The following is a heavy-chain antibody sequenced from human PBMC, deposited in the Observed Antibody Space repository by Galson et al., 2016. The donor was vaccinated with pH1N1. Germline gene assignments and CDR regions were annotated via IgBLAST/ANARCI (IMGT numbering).Heavy chain of an antibody. CDR2: TSYDGSNK. D-gene: IGHD6-19*01. CDR3: ARETPYSSGWRYYYGMDV. J-gene: IGHJ6*02. CDR1: GFTFSTYA. Sequence: SLRLSCAASGFTFSTYAMHWVRQAPGKGLEWVALTSYDGSNKYYADSVKGRFTISRDNSKNTLYLEMNSLRAEDTAVYYCARETPYSSGWRYYYGMDVWGQGTTVTVSS. V-gene: IGHV3-30-3*01.